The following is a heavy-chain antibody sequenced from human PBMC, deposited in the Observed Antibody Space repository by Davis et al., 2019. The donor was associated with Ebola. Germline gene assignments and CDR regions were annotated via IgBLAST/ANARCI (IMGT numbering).Heavy chain of an antibody. CDR2: IIPIFGTA. CDR1: GGTFSSYA. J-gene: IGHJ5*02. Sequence: SVKVSCKASGGTFSSYAISWVRQAPGQGLEWMGGIIPIFGTANYAQKFQGRVTITADESTSTAYMELSSLRSEDTAVYYCASRTSWSNWFDPWGQGTLVTVSS. V-gene: IGHV1-69*13. D-gene: IGHD2-2*01. CDR3: ASRTSWSNWFDP.